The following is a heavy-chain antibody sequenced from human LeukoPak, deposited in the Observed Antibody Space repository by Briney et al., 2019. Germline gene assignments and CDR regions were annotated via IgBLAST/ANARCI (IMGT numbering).Heavy chain of an antibody. CDR3: AKERGYSYGYRYYYYYGMDV. V-gene: IGHV3-23*01. D-gene: IGHD5-18*01. J-gene: IGHJ6*02. CDR1: GFTFSSYA. CDR2: ISGRGDST. Sequence: GGSLRLSCAASGFTFSSYAMSWVRQAPGKGLEWVSAISGRGDSTYYADSVKGRFNISRDNSKNALYLQMNSLRAEDTAVYYCAKERGYSYGYRYYYYYGMDVWGQGTTVTVSS.